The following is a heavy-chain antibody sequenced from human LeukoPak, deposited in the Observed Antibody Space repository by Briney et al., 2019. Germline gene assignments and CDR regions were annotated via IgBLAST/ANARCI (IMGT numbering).Heavy chain of an antibody. D-gene: IGHD3-16*01. J-gene: IGHJ4*02. Sequence: PSGGSLRLSCAASGFTFSDYYMSWIRQAPGKGLEWVAFIRYDGSNKYYADSVKGRFTISRDNSKNTLYLQMNSLRAEDTAVYYCAKDQGGLGDYWGQGTLVTVSS. CDR1: GFTFSDYY. CDR3: AKDQGGLGDY. CDR2: IRYDGSNK. V-gene: IGHV3-30*02.